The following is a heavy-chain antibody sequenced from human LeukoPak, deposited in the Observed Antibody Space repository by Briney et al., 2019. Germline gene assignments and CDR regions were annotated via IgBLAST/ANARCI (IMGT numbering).Heavy chain of an antibody. CDR2: IKGIGTTT. V-gene: IGHV3-11*04. Sequence: GGSLRLSCAASGFTFSDYYMSWIRQAPGKGLEWLSHIKGIGTTTYYADSVKGRFTISRDNARNSLFLQMNSLRVDDTAIYYCARAGEMRYMDAWGEGTAVTVSS. CDR1: GFTFSDYY. D-gene: IGHD5-24*01. CDR3: ARAGEMRYMDA. J-gene: IGHJ6*03.